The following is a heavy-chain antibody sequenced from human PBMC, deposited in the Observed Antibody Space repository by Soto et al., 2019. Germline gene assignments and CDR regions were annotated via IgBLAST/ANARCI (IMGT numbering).Heavy chain of an antibody. V-gene: IGHV1-3*01. CDR1: GYTFTSYA. CDR2: INAGNGNT. CDR3: ARNKDTAMETNWFDP. D-gene: IGHD5-18*01. J-gene: IGHJ5*02. Sequence: ASVKVSCKASGYTFTSYAMHWVRQAPGQRLEWMGWINAGNGNTKYSQKFQGRVTITRDTSASTAYMELSSLRSEDTAVYYCARNKDTAMETNWFDPWGQGTLVTVSS.